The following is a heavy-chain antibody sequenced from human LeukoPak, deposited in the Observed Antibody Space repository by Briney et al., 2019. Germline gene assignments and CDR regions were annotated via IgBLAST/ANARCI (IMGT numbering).Heavy chain of an antibody. J-gene: IGHJ4*02. D-gene: IGHD5-24*01. CDR3: ARQRDGADY. Sequence: GASLQISCKGSGYSFTSYWISWVRQLPGKGLEWRGRIDPSDSYTNYSPSFQGHVSISADKSISTAYLQWSSLKASDTAMYYCARQRDGADYWGQGTLVTVSS. CDR2: IDPSDSYT. CDR1: GYSFTSYW. V-gene: IGHV5-10-1*01.